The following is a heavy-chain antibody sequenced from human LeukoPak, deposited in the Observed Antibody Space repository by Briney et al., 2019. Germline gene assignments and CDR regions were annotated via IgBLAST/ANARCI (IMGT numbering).Heavy chain of an antibody. CDR2: ISGSGGST. CDR1: GFTFSSYA. CDR3: AGIKGSGWYYFDY. J-gene: IGHJ4*02. Sequence: RGSLRLSCAASGFTFSSYAMSWVRQAPGKGLEWVSAISGSGGSTYHADSVKGRFTISRDNSKNTLYLQMNSLRAEDTAVYYCAGIKGSGWYYFDYWGQGTLVTVSS. V-gene: IGHV3-23*01. D-gene: IGHD6-19*01.